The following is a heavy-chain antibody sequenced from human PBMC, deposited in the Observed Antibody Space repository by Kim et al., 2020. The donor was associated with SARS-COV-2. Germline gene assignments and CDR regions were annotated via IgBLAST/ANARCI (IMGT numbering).Heavy chain of an antibody. CDR3: AREYNDFFQYYYYYMDV. D-gene: IGHD3-3*01. Sequence: LKSRGTISVDTSKNQFTLKLSSVTAADTAVYYCAREYNDFFQYYYYYMDVWGKGTTVTVSS. V-gene: IGHV4-59*01. J-gene: IGHJ6*03.